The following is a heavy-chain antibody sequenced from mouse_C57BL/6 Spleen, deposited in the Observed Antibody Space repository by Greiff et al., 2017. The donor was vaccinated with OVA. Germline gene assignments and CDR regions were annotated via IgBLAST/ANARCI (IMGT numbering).Heavy chain of an antibody. Sequence: VQLKESGPGLVQPSQSLSLTCSVTGYSIPSGYYWNWIRQFPGNKLEWMGYISYDGSNNYNPSLKNRISITRDTSKNQFFLKLNSVTTEDTATYYCAREITTTAMDYWGQGTSVTVSS. CDR1: GYSIPSGYY. D-gene: IGHD1-1*01. V-gene: IGHV3-6*01. J-gene: IGHJ4*01. CDR2: ISYDGSN. CDR3: AREITTTAMDY.